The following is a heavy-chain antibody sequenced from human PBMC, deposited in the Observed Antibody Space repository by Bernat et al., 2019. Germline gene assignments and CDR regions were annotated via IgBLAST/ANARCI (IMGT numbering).Heavy chain of an antibody. CDR2: IGGSDRTT. V-gene: IGHV3-23*01. D-gene: IGHD3-9*01. CDR1: GFTFSNYA. Sequence: EVQLLDSGGDLVQPGGSLRLSCAASGFTFSNYAMSWVRQAPGKGLEWVSTIGGSDRTTNYADSVKGRFTISRDNSKNTLYLQMNSLRAEDTAVYYCAKGREVLRYFDWFSPVDYWGQGTLVTVSS. J-gene: IGHJ4*02. CDR3: AKGREVLRYFDWFSPVDY.